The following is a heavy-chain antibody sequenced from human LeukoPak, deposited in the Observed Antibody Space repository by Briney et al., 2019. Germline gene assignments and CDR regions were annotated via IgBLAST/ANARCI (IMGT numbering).Heavy chain of an antibody. V-gene: IGHV4-31*03. J-gene: IGHJ5*02. CDR3: AKGFSPVDH. CDR1: GDSITTGWYY. CDR2: IYSSGST. Sequence: SQTLSLTFTGSGDSITTGWYYWSWIRQDPGDGLEWIGYIYSSGSTYYNPSVKSRVSISGDTSNNQFSLNLSSVTAADTAIYYCAKGFSPVDHWGQGTLVTVSS. D-gene: IGHD3-3*01.